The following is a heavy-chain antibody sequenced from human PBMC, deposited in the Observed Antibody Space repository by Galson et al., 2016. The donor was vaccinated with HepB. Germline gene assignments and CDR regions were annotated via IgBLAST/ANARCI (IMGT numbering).Heavy chain of an antibody. CDR1: GFIFSSYG. D-gene: IGHD4-23*01. J-gene: IGHJ4*02. CDR2: IWNDGSNQ. V-gene: IGHV3-33*01. Sequence: SLRLSCAASGFIFSSYGLHWVRPAPGKGLDGVEVIWNDGSNQSYVDSAKGRFTISRYNSKNTLYLQMNRLRAEDTAVYYCAREGMTTVAMLDYWGQGTLVTVAS. CDR3: AREGMTTVAMLDY.